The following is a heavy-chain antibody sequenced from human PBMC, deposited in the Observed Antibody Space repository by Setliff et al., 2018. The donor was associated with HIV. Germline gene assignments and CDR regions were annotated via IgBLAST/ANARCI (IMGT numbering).Heavy chain of an antibody. D-gene: IGHD2-15*01. CDR3: ARGGASSKYLDP. CDR2: ISDSGTT. J-gene: IGHJ5*02. CDR1: GGSISPYY. V-gene: IGHV4-59*01. Sequence: SETLSLTCTVSGGSISPYYWSWIRQPPGKGLEWIAWISDSGTTNYNPSLKSRVTLSVDTSKNQFSLSLTSVTGADTAVYYCARGGASSKYLDPWGQGTRVTVS.